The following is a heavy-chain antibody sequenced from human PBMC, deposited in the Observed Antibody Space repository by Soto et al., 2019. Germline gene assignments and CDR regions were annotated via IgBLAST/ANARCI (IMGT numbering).Heavy chain of an antibody. CDR1: GYPFTSYY. V-gene: IGHV1-46*01. CDR2: INPSGGST. Sequence: QVQLVQSGAEVKKPGASVKVSCKASGYPFTSYYMHWVRQAPGQGLEWMGIINPSGGSTSYAEKFQGRVTMTRDTSTSTVYMELSSLRSEDTAVYYCSSRILYDAFDIWGQGTMVTVSS. CDR3: SSRILYDAFDI. J-gene: IGHJ3*02. D-gene: IGHD3-10*01.